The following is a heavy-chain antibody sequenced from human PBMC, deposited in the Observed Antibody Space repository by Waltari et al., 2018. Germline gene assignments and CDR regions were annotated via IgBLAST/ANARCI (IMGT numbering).Heavy chain of an antibody. D-gene: IGHD6-13*01. Sequence: QVQLVESGGGVVQPGRSLRLSCAASGFPFSSYAMHWVRQAPGKGLEWVAVISYDGSNKYYADSVKGRFTISRDNSKNTLYLQMNSLRAEDTAVYYCARDEGAAGTGWFDPWGQGTLVTVSS. CDR3: ARDEGAAGTGWFDP. CDR2: ISYDGSNK. J-gene: IGHJ5*02. CDR1: GFPFSSYA. V-gene: IGHV3-30*01.